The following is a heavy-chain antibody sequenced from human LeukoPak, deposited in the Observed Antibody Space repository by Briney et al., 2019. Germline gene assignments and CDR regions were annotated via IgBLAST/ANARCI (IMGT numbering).Heavy chain of an antibody. CDR2: VYYSGST. V-gene: IGHV4-59*08. Sequence: PSETLSLTCSVSGGSISGYYWNWIRQSPGKGLEWIGYVYYSGSTSYNPSLKSRVTISIDTSKNQFSLKLSSVTAADTAVYYCARSHSNSGSIQDCWSQGTLVTVSS. CDR3: ARSHSNSGSIQDC. D-gene: IGHD1-26*01. J-gene: IGHJ4*02. CDR1: GGSISGYY.